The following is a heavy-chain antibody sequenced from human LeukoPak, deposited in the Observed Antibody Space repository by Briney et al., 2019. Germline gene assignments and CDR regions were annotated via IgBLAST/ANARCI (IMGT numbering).Heavy chain of an antibody. Sequence: GGSLRLSCAASGFTFSSYWMSWVRQAPGKGLEWVANIKPDGSEKYSVDSVKGRFTISRDNAKNSLFLQMNSLRAEDTAVYYSARGVYGDQYYFDYWGRGTLVTVSS. CDR2: IKPDGSEK. CDR1: GFTFSSYW. J-gene: IGHJ4*02. V-gene: IGHV3-7*03. D-gene: IGHD4-17*01. CDR3: ARGVYGDQYYFDY.